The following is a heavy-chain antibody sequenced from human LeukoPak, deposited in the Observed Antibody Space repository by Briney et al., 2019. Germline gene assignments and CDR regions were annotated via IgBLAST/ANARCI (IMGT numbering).Heavy chain of an antibody. CDR2: IYYSGST. CDR1: GGSISSYY. V-gene: IGHV4-59*12. CDR3: ARDGSRIAAAGTGYWYFDL. J-gene: IGHJ2*01. D-gene: IGHD6-13*01. Sequence: SGTLSLTCTVSGGSISSYYWSWIRQPPGKGLEWIGYIYYSGSTNYNPSLKSRVTISVDRSKNQFSLKLSSVTAADTAVYYCARDGSRIAAAGTGYWYFDLWGRGTLVTVSS.